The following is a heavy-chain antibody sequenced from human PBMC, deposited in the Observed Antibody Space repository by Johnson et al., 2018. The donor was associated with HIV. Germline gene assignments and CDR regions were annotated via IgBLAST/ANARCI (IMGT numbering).Heavy chain of an antibody. D-gene: IGHD1-26*01. V-gene: IGHV3-30*18. CDR3: AKDMGYSGSYCDAFDI. CDR2: ISFDGNLK. Sequence: QVQLVESGGGVVQPGKSLTLSCVGSGLSFSNFGIHWVRQAPGKGPEWVAVISFDGNLKKYADSVKGRFTISRDNSKNTLYLQMNSLRADDTALYYCAKDMGYSGSYCDAFDIWGQGTMVTVSS. J-gene: IGHJ3*02. CDR1: GLSFSNFG.